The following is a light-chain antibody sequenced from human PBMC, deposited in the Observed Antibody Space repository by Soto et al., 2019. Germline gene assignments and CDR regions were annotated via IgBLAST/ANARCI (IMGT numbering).Light chain of an antibody. CDR2: GNG. J-gene: IGLJ3*02. CDR1: RNNIGAGYD. Sequence: QSVLTQPPSVSGAPGQRVTIACTGTRNNIGAGYDVHWYRQVPGTAPKLLIYGNGNRPSGVPDRFSASKFGTSASLTIAGIQADDEADYYCQSYANRPTVSVFGGGTQLTVL. V-gene: IGLV1-40*01. CDR3: QSYANRPTVSV.